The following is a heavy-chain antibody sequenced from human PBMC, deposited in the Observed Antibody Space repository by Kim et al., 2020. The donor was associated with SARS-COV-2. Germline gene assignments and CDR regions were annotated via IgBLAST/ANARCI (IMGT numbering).Heavy chain of an antibody. Sequence: GGSLRLSCAASGFTFSDYYMSWIRQAPGKGLEWVSYISSSSSYTNYADSVKGRFTISRDNAKNSLYLQMNSLRAEDTAVYYCARGGDYDSSGPPVYWGQGTLVTVSS. CDR3: ARGGDYDSSGPPVY. J-gene: IGHJ4*02. D-gene: IGHD3-22*01. CDR2: ISSSSSYT. CDR1: GFTFSDYY. V-gene: IGHV3-11*05.